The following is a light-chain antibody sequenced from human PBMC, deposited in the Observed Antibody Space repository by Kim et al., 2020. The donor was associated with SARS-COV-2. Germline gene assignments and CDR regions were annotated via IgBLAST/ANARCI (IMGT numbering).Light chain of an antibody. Sequence: PGRAAKIPCGGDNIGSKGVHWYQQRPGQAPLLVIYSDTDRPSGIPERFSGSNSGNAATLTISRVEAGDEADYYCQVWDSSSDHPVFGGGTQLTVL. V-gene: IGLV3-21*04. CDR1: NIGSKG. CDR2: SDT. J-gene: IGLJ2*01. CDR3: QVWDSSSDHPV.